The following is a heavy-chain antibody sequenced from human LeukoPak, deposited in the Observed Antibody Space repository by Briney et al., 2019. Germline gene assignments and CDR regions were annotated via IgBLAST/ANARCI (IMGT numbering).Heavy chain of an antibody. J-gene: IGHJ5*02. Sequence: LGGSLRLSCAVSGFTVSSIYMSWVRQAPGKGLEWVSFIYNDGNTYYADSMKGRFSISRDSSRNTLYLQMNSLRVEDTAVYYCAGDTHSSNWYDHWGQGTLVTVSS. CDR1: GFTVSSIY. CDR3: AGDTHSSNWYDH. D-gene: IGHD6-13*01. V-gene: IGHV3-53*01. CDR2: IYNDGNT.